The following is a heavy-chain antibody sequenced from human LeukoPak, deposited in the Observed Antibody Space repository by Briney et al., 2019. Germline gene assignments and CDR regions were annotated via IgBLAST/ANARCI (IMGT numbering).Heavy chain of an antibody. D-gene: IGHD3-3*01. CDR3: ARDAYDFWSGYHYYYGMDV. V-gene: IGHV6-1*01. Sequence: SQTLSLTCAISGDSVSSNSAAWNWIRQSPSRGLEWLGRTYYRSKWYNDYAVSVKSRITINPDTSKNQFSLQLNSVTPEDTAVYYCARDAYDFWSGYHYYYGMDVWGQGTTVTVSS. CDR1: GDSVSSNSAA. J-gene: IGHJ6*02. CDR2: TYYRSKWYN.